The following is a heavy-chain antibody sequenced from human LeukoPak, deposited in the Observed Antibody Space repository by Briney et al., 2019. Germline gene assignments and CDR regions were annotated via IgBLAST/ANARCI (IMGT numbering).Heavy chain of an antibody. V-gene: IGHV4-59*08. CDR2: IYYSGST. D-gene: IGHD4-23*01. J-gene: IGHJ6*02. CDR1: GDSISTHY. Sequence: SETLSLTCTVSGDSISTHYWSWVRQPPGKGLEGIGYIYYSGSTDYNPSLKSRVTISVDTSKKHFSLRLSSVTAADTAVYYCARHLYGGPVNYYGMDVWGQGTTVTVS. CDR3: ARHLYGGPVNYYGMDV.